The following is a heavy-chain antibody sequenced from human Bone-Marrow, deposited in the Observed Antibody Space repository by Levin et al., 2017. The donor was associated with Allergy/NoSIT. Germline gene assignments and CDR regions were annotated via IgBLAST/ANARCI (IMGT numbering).Heavy chain of an antibody. CDR3: ARGPGDERYFDY. V-gene: IGHV4-30-4*01. CDR2: IYYSGST. CDR1: GGSISSGDYY. D-gene: IGHD3-10*01. Sequence: SETLSLTCTVSGGSISSGDYYWSWIRQPPGKGLEWIGYIYYSGSTYYNPSLKSRVTISVDTSKNQFSLKLSSVTAADTAVYYCARGPGDERYFDYWGQGTLVTVSS. J-gene: IGHJ4*02.